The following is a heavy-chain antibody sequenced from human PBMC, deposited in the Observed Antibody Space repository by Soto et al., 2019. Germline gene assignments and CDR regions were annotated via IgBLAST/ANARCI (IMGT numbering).Heavy chain of an antibody. CDR3: AKDSFSGGDY. D-gene: IGHD2-15*01. V-gene: IGHV3-23*01. Sequence: GGSLRLSCAASGFTFSSYAMSWVRQAPGKGLEWVSAIGGSGSSTYYADSVKGRFTISRDNSKNTLYLQMNSLRAEDTAVYYCAKDSFSGGDYWGQGTLVTVSS. J-gene: IGHJ4*02. CDR2: IGGSGSST. CDR1: GFTFSSYA.